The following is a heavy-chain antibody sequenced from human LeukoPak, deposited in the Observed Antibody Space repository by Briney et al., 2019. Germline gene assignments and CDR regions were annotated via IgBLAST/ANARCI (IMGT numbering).Heavy chain of an antibody. Sequence: GESLKISCKASGYSFTTYWIGWVRQMPGKGLEWMGIIYPADSTAHYSPSFQGQVTISVDKSINTAYLQWSRLKASDTAMYYCARLGGSFYRPFVDYWGQGILVTVSS. V-gene: IGHV5-51*01. CDR1: GYSFTTYW. D-gene: IGHD1-26*01. CDR2: IYPADSTA. CDR3: ARLGGSFYRPFVDY. J-gene: IGHJ4*02.